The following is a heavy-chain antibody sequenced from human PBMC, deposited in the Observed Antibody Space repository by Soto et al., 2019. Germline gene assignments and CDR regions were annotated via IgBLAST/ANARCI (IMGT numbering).Heavy chain of an antibody. CDR2: ISSSGTTI. D-gene: IGHD6-13*01. CDR3: VRFGGAAAGPGDY. CDR1: EFTFSSYE. V-gene: IGHV3-48*03. J-gene: IGHJ4*02. Sequence: GGSLRLSCVASEFTFSSYEMNWVRQAPGQGLEWVSYISSSGTTIYYTDSVKGRFTISRDNAKKSLYLQMNSLRAEDTAVYYCVRFGGAAAGPGDYWGQGTLVTVSS.